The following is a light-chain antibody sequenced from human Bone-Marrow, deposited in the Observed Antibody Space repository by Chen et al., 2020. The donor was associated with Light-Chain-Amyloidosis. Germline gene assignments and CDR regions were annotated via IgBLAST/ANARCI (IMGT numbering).Light chain of an antibody. CDR2: YDS. Sequence: SYVLTQPSSVSVAPGQTATTACGGNNIGSTSVHWYQQTPGQAPLLVVYYDSDRPSGIPERLSGSNSGNTATLTISRVEAGDEADYYCQVWDRSRDRPVFGGGTKLTVL. CDR3: QVWDRSRDRPV. V-gene: IGLV3-21*02. J-gene: IGLJ3*02. CDR1: NIGSTS.